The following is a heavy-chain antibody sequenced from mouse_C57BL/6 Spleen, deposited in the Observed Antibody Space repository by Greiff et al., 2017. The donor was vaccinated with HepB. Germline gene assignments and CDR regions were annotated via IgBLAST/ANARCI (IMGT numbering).Heavy chain of an antibody. CDR1: GYTFTSYW. D-gene: IGHD1-1*01. V-gene: IGHV1S81*02. CDR3: ARIKKIVATYFDY. J-gene: IGHJ2*01. CDR2: TNPTNGRT. Sequence: VQLQQSGAELVKAGASVQMSCKASGYTFTSYWMHWVKQRLGQGLEWFAETNPTNGRTYYNEKFKSKATLTVDKSSSTAYMLLIGTTFEDSAVYYCARIKKIVATYFDYWGQGTTLTGSS.